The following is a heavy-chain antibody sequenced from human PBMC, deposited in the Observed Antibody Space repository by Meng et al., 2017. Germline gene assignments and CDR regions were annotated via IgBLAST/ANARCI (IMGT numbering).Heavy chain of an antibody. Sequence: QVQSQGAGAGLVKPSGTLSLTFAVSGGSISSSNWWSWVRQPPGKGLEWIGEIYHSGSTNYNPSLKSRVTISVDKSKNQFSLKLSSVSAADTAVYYCARDVVGAIIIARGDYWGQGTLVTVSS. CDR2: IYHSGST. D-gene: IGHD1-26*01. CDR1: GGSISSSNW. J-gene: IGHJ4*02. V-gene: IGHV4-4*02. CDR3: ARDVVGAIIIARGDY.